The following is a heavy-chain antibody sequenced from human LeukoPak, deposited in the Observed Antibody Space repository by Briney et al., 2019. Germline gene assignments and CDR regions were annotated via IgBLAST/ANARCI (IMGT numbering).Heavy chain of an antibody. J-gene: IGHJ4*02. V-gene: IGHV1-18*01. CDR1: GYTFTSYG. D-gene: IGHD6-6*01. Sequence: ASVKVSCKASGYTFTSYGISWVRQAPGQGLEWMGWISAYNGNTIYAQKFQGRVTMTEDTSTDTAYMELSSLRSEDTAVYYCATGRIAARRFDYWGQGTLVTVSS. CDR3: ATGRIAARRFDY. CDR2: ISAYNGNT.